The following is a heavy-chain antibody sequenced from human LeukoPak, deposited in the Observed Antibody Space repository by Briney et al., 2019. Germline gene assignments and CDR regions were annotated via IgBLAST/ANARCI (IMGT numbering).Heavy chain of an antibody. Sequence: PGGSLRLSCAASGFTFSSYSMNWLRQAPGKGLEWVSYISSSSSTIYYADSVKGRFTISRDNAKNSLYLQMNSLRAEDTAVYYCARRAWFGELPQDWSDAFDIWGQGTMVTVSS. CDR2: ISSSSSTI. V-gene: IGHV3-48*01. D-gene: IGHD3-10*01. J-gene: IGHJ3*02. CDR3: ARRAWFGELPQDWSDAFDI. CDR1: GFTFSSYS.